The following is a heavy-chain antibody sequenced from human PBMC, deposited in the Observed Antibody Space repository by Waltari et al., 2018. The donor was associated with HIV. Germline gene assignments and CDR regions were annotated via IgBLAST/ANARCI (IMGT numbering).Heavy chain of an antibody. Sequence: QVQLAPSGAEGKQPGASVKVSCKAYGYTLTALYMHWVRHAPGQGLEWLGWINPNSGGTNYAQKFQGRVTMTRDTSISTAYMELTRLRSDDTAVYYCARDPYRGAVAGKVCWGQGTLVTVSS. V-gene: IGHV1-2*02. D-gene: IGHD6-19*01. CDR2: INPNSGGT. J-gene: IGHJ4*02. CDR3: ARDPYRGAVAGKVC. CDR1: GYTLTALY.